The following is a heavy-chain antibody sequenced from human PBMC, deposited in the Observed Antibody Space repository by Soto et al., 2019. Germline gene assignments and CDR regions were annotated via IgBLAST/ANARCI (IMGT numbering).Heavy chain of an antibody. V-gene: IGHV4-39*01. CDR1: GGSISSSSYY. CDR3: ARHRSPPSSIAAAAYYLYFGMDV. D-gene: IGHD6-13*01. Sequence: PSETLSLTCTVSGGSISSSSYYWGWIRQPPGKGLEWIGSIYYSGGTYYNPTLKSRVNISVDTSKNQFSLKLSSVTAADTAVYFCARHRSPPSSIAAAAYYLYFGMDVWGRGTTVTVSS. J-gene: IGHJ6*02. CDR2: IYYSGGT.